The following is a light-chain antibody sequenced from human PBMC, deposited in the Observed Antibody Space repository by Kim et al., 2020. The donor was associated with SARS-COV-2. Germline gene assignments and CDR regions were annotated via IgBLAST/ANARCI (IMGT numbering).Light chain of an antibody. CDR3: QQYHTYCS. J-gene: IGKJ1*01. Sequence: DIQMTQSPSTLSASVGDRVTITCRASQSISTLLAWYQQIPGKAPKLLIFDASRLESGVPSRFSGSGSGTEFTLTISSLQPDDSATYSCQQYHTYCSFGQGTKVDIK. CDR1: QSISTL. CDR2: DAS. V-gene: IGKV1-5*01.